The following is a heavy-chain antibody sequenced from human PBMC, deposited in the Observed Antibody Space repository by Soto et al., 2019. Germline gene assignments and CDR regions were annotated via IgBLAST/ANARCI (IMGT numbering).Heavy chain of an antibody. CDR1: GGSISRYY. Sequence: SQTLSLTCGVSGGSISRYYWSWIRQPPGKGLEWIGYIYYSGRTIGSTNYNPSLKSRVTISGDTSKNRFSLKMNSVTAADTAVYYCARSTAGAFDIWGQGTLVTVSS. CDR2: IYYSGRTIGST. D-gene: IGHD2-2*01. CDR3: ARSTAGAFDI. V-gene: IGHV4-59*01. J-gene: IGHJ3*02.